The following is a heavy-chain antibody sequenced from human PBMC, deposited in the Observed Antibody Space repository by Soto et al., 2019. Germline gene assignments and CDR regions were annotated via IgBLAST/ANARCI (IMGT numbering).Heavy chain of an antibody. CDR3: AKGFYGSGSYYNERAFDS. D-gene: IGHD3-10*01. CDR1: GFTFSSYV. CDR2: ISTDGTEK. Sequence: GESLKISCVASGFTFSSYVIHWVRQAPGKGLEWVALISTDGTEKHYPGSVRGRFTISRDNPKNTIYLQMNSLRAEDTAVYYCAKGFYGSGSYYNERAFDSWGQGTLVTVSS. J-gene: IGHJ4*02. V-gene: IGHV3-30-3*01.